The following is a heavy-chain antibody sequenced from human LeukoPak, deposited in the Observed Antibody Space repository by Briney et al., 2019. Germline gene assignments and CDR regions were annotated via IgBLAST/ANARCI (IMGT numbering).Heavy chain of an antibody. CDR1: GFTFNTYG. V-gene: IGHV3-33*06. J-gene: IGHJ4*02. CDR2: VWSDGSNK. Sequence: PGGALVLSWAASGFTFNTYGMHRGRQAPGKGLEWIAVVWSDGSNKFYADSVEGRFTISRDNSKNTLYLQMNSLRAEDTAVYYCAKSNTESQTTVGNWGQGTLVSVSS. CDR3: AKSNTESQTTVGN. D-gene: IGHD1-14*01.